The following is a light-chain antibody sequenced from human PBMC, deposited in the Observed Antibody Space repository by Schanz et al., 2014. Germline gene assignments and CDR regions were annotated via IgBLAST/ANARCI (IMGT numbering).Light chain of an antibody. CDR1: SSNIGAGYD. CDR3: RSYTSSGAYV. V-gene: IGLV1-40*01. CDR2: GNS. J-gene: IGLJ1*01. Sequence: QSVLTQPPSVSGAPGQRVTISCTGSSSNIGAGYDVHWYQQLPGTAPKLLIYGNSNRPSGVPDRFSGSKSGNTASLTVSGLQAEDEADYYCRSYTSSGAYVFGSGTKLTVL.